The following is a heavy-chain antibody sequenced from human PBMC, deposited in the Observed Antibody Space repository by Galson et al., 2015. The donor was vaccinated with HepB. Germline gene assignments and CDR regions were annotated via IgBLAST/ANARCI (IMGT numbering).Heavy chain of an antibody. D-gene: IGHD3-9*01. V-gene: IGHV1-3*01. CDR3: ARGGTYYDILATADGMDV. Sequence: SVKVSCKASGYTFTSYAMHWVRQAPGQRLEWMGWINAGNGNTKYSQKFQGRVTITRDTSASTAYMELSSLRSEDTAVYYCARGGTYYDILATADGMDVWGQGTTVTVSS. J-gene: IGHJ6*02. CDR1: GYTFTSYA. CDR2: INAGNGNT.